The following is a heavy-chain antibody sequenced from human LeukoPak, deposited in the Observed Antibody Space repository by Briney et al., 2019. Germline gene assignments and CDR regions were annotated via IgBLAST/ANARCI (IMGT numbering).Heavy chain of an antibody. CDR1: GFIFSSYS. D-gene: IGHD4-17*01. CDR3: ARADYGDYRREYFFDY. V-gene: IGHV3-21*06. CDR2: ISSSSSYI. Sequence: GGSLRLSCAASGFIFSSYSMIWVRQAPGKGLEWVSSISSSSSYIYYADSVKGRFTISRDNAKNSLYLQMNSLRAEDMAVYYCARADYGDYRREYFFDYWGQGTLVTVSS. J-gene: IGHJ4*02.